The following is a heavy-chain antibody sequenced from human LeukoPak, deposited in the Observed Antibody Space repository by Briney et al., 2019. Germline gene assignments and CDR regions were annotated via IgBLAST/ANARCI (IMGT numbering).Heavy chain of an antibody. Sequence: SETLSLTCTVSGASISSYYWSWIRQPAGKGLEWIGRIHTTGSTNYNPSLKSRVTMSVDMSKNQFSLKLSSVTAADTAVYYCARDAYYYGSESYFFDFWGQGTLVTVSS. V-gene: IGHV4-4*07. CDR3: ARDAYYYGSESYFFDF. J-gene: IGHJ4*02. CDR2: IHTTGST. CDR1: GASISSYY. D-gene: IGHD3-10*01.